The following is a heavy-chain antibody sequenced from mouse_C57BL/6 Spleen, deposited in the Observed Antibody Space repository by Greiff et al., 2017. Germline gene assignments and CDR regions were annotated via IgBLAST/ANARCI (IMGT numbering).Heavy chain of an antibody. D-gene: IGHD2-1*01. CDR2: INPSTGGT. CDR1: GYSFTGYY. V-gene: IGHV1-42*01. J-gene: IGHJ2*01. Sequence: VQLQQSGPELVKPGASVKISCKASGYSFTGYYMNWVKQSPEQSLEWIGEINPSTGGTTYNQKFKAKATLTVDKSASTAYMQLKSLTSEASAVYYCAGYDNCYWGQGTTLTVSS. CDR3: AGYDNCY.